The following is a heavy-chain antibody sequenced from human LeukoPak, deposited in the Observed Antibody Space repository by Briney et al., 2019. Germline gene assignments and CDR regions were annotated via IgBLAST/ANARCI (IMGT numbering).Heavy chain of an antibody. CDR3: ARDPDTAMWFGN. V-gene: IGHV1-18*01. Sequence: GASVKLSCKASGYSFTSYGFSWVRQAPGQGLEWMGWISAYNGDTNYAQKLQGRVTMTTDTSTSTAYMELRSLRSDDTAVYYCARDPDTAMWFGNWGQGTLVTVSS. D-gene: IGHD5-18*01. J-gene: IGHJ4*02. CDR1: GYSFTSYG. CDR2: ISAYNGDT.